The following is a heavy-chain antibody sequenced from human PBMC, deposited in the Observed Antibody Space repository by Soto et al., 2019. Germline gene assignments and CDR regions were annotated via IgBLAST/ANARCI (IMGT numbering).Heavy chain of an antibody. Sequence: SETLSLTCAFYGGSFIDSHWAWIRQAPGKGLEWIGEINHGGSASYNPSLKSRVTISVHTSHSQFSLELSSVTAADTAVYYCACIFSGGYSYGFYYYGMDVWGPGTTVTVSS. D-gene: IGHD5-18*01. V-gene: IGHV4-34*01. J-gene: IGHJ6*02. CDR2: INHGGSA. CDR3: ACIFSGGYSYGFYYYGMDV. CDR1: GGSFIDSH.